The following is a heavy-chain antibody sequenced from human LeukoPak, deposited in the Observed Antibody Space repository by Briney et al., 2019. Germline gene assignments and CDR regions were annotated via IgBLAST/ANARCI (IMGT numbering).Heavy chain of an antibody. CDR1: GFTFSSFA. Sequence: GGSLRLSCAASGFTFSSFAMSWVRQAPGKGLEWVSGISGSGDSTYYADSVKGRFTISRDNSKNTVHLQMNSLRAEDTAIYYCAKESVPPIWGQGTMVTVSS. CDR3: AKESVPPI. J-gene: IGHJ3*02. V-gene: IGHV3-23*01. CDR2: ISGSGDST. D-gene: IGHD2-2*01.